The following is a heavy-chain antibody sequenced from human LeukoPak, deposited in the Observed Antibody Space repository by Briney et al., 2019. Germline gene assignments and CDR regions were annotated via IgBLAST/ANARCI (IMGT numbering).Heavy chain of an antibody. V-gene: IGHV3-7*01. CDR1: GFTFSSYW. CDR3: ARASRGLAVAGSDS. J-gene: IGHJ5*01. D-gene: IGHD6-19*01. Sequence: GGSLRLSCAASGFTFSSYWMSWVRQAPGKGLEWVANIKQDGSEEYYVDSVKGRFTISRDNAKDSLYLQMSSLRAEDTAVYYCARASRGLAVAGSDSWGQGTLVTVSS. CDR2: IKQDGSEE.